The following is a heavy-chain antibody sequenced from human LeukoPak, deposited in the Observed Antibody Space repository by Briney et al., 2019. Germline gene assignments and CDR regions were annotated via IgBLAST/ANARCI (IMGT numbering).Heavy chain of an antibody. D-gene: IGHD2-15*01. CDR2: ISSSGYDI. V-gene: IGHV3-23*01. Sequence: GGSLRLSCAASGFTFSSYTMSWVRRAPGKGLEWVSSISSSGYDIYYADSVKGRFTISRDNSKNTLYLQMNSLRAEDTAVYYCAKDEGYCSGGSCYLGAFDIWGQGTMVTVSS. CDR1: GFTFSSYT. CDR3: AKDEGYCSGGSCYLGAFDI. J-gene: IGHJ3*02.